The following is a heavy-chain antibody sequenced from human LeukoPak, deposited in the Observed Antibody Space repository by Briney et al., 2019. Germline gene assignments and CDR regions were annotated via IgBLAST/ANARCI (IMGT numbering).Heavy chain of an antibody. D-gene: IGHD3-16*02. Sequence: PSETLSLTCTVSGGSISVYYWSWVRQPPGKTLEWIAHIHYTVRITYNPSLQSRVTMSLDTSRNQFSLNLNSVTATDTAVYYCARHKDGGSCRLDYWGPGTVVTVSS. CDR2: IHYTVRI. J-gene: IGHJ4*02. CDR1: GGSISVYY. CDR3: ARHKDGGSCRLDY. V-gene: IGHV4-59*08.